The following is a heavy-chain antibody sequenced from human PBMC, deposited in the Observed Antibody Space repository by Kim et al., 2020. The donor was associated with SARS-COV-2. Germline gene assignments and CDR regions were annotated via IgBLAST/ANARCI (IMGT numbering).Heavy chain of an antibody. J-gene: IGHJ5*02. Sequence: GGFLRLSCAASGFTFSSYSMNWVRQAPGKGLEWVSSISSSGSSIWYADSVKGRFTISRDNAENSLYLQMNSQRAEDTAVYYCARRYYYDGSGLFDPWGQGTLVTVSS. CDR1: GFTFSSYS. D-gene: IGHD3-22*01. CDR2: ISSSGSSI. V-gene: IGHV3-21*01. CDR3: ARRYYYDGSGLFDP.